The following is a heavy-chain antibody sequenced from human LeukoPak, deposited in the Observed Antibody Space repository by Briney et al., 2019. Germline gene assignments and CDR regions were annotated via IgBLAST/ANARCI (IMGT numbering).Heavy chain of an antibody. Sequence: SETLSLTCTVSGYSISSGYYWGWIRQPPGKGLEWIGSIYHSGSTNYNPSLKSRVTISVDTSKNQFSLKLSSVTAADTAVYYCARVQCSSTTDYYYYMDVWGKGTTVTVSS. CDR2: IYHSGST. CDR3: ARVQCSSTTDYYYYMDV. D-gene: IGHD2-2*01. J-gene: IGHJ6*03. CDR1: GYSISSGYY. V-gene: IGHV4-38-2*02.